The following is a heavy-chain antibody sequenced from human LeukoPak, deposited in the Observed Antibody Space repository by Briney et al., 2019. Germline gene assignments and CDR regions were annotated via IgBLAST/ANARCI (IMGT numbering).Heavy chain of an antibody. CDR2: IDGSSSTL. D-gene: IGHD2-21*02. J-gene: IGHJ4*02. CDR1: GFTFRSYC. CDR3: ARDRPRDCAIDY. Sequence: GGSLRLSCAASGFTFRSYCMNWVRQAPGKGLEWLSYIDGSSSTLYYADSVKGRFTISRDSAKNSLYLQMNSLRAEDTAVYYCARDRPRDCAIDYWGQGTLVTVSS. V-gene: IGHV3-48*01.